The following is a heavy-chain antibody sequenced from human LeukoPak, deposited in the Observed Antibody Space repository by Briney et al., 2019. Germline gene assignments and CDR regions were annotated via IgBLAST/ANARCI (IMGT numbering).Heavy chain of an antibody. CDR2: ISDRGSRT. Sequence: GGSLRLSCAVSGITLSNYGMSWVRQAPGKGLEWFAGISDRGSRTNYAASVKGRFTTSTDHPKNTLYLQMNCLRAEDTAVYFCAKRGVVIRVILVGFHKEAYYFDSWGQGALVTVSS. J-gene: IGHJ4*02. CDR1: GITLSNYG. CDR3: AKRGVVIRVILVGFHKEAYYFDS. D-gene: IGHD3-22*01. V-gene: IGHV3-23*01.